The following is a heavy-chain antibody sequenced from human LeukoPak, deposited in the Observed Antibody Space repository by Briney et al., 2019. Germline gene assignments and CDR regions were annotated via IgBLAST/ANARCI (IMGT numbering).Heavy chain of an antibody. D-gene: IGHD1-14*01. CDR3: AKAVRPTISPYYYYYMDV. CDR2: IQYDGSKK. J-gene: IGHJ6*03. CDR1: GFTFSSNG. Sequence: GGSLRLSCVASGFTFSSNGMHWVRQAPGKGLEWVTFIQYDGSKKYYADSVKGRFTISRDNSKNTLYLEMNSLRAEDTAVYYCAKAVRPTISPYYYYYMDVWGKGTTVTVSS. V-gene: IGHV3-30*02.